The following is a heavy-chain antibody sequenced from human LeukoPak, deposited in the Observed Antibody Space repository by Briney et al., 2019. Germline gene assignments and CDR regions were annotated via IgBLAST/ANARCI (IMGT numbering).Heavy chain of an antibody. Sequence: PSETLSLTCAVYGGSFSGCYWSWIRQPPGKGLEWIGEINHSGSTNYNPSLKSRVTISVDTSKNQFSLKLSSVTAADTAVYYCARDRRIAAAGLRYWGQGTLVTVSS. CDR2: INHSGST. CDR3: ARDRRIAAAGLRY. CDR1: GGSFSGCY. V-gene: IGHV4-34*01. D-gene: IGHD6-13*01. J-gene: IGHJ4*02.